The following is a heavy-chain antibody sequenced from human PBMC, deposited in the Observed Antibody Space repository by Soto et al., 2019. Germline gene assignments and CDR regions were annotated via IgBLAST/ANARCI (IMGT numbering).Heavy chain of an antibody. CDR2: IYYSGST. V-gene: IGHV4-59*01. CDR1: GGSSSRYY. Sequence: PSETLSLTCTVSGGSSSRYYWSWIWQPPGKGLEWIGYIYYSGSTNYNPSLKSRVTISVDTSKNQFSLKLSSVTAADTAVYYCARAVSSSSWDYYYYMDVWGKGTTVTVSS. D-gene: IGHD6-6*01. J-gene: IGHJ6*03. CDR3: ARAVSSSSWDYYYYMDV.